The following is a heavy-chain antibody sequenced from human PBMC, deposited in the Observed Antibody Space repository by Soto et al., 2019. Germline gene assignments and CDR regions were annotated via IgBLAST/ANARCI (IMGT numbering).Heavy chain of an antibody. CDR2: MYYSGTT. V-gene: IGHV4-39*07. CDR3: ARFKKRDPPDYTYRNTMAV. CDR1: GGSISSSSYF. D-gene: IGHD3-3*01. Sequence: PSETLSLSCTVSGGSISSSSYFWGWIRQPPGKGLEWIGSMYYSGTTYYNPSLKSRVTISVDTSKNQFSLKLSSVTAADTAVYYCARFKKRDPPDYTYRNTMAVWGQGTTVTVSS. J-gene: IGHJ6*02.